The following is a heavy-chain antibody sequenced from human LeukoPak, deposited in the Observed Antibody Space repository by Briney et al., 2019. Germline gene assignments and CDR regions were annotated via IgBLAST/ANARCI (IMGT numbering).Heavy chain of an antibody. J-gene: IGHJ4*02. CDR3: AKTPTKVVPAYSPDY. CDR2: INWNGGST. D-gene: IGHD2-2*01. CDR1: GFTFDDYG. Sequence: GGSLRLSCAASGFTFDDYGMSWVRQAPGKGLEWVSGINWNGGSTGYADSVKGRFTISRDNAKNSLYLQMNSLRAEDTAVYYCAKTPTKVVPAYSPDYWGQGTLVTVSS. V-gene: IGHV3-20*04.